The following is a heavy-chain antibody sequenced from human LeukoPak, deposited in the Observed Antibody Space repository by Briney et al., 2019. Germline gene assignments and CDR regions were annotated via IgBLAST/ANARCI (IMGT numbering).Heavy chain of an antibody. Sequence: SRTLSLTCTVSGGSISSGSYYWGWIRQPAGKGLEWIGRIYTSGSTNYNPSLNSRVTISVDTSKNQFSLKLSSVTAADTAVYYCARQLRTAYYGSGTYHNVLYYYMGVWGKGNTVTISS. J-gene: IGHJ6*03. CDR3: ARQLRTAYYGSGTYHNVLYYYMGV. D-gene: IGHD3-10*01. CDR1: GGSISSGSYY. CDR2: IYTSGST. V-gene: IGHV4-61*02.